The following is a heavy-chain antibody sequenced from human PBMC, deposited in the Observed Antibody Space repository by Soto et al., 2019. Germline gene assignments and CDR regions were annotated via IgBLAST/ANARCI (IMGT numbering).Heavy chain of an antibody. J-gene: IGHJ6*03. V-gene: IGHV6-1*01. CDR2: TYYRSKWYN. D-gene: IGHD2-8*01. Sequence: SQTLSLTCAISGDSVSSNSAAWNWIRQSPSRGLEWLGRTYYRSKWYNDYAVSVKSRISINPDTSKNQFSLQLNSVTHEDTDVYYCARSGYCTNGVCYDYYYYMDVWGKGTMVTVSS. CDR1: GDSVSSNSAA. CDR3: ARSGYCTNGVCYDYYYYMDV.